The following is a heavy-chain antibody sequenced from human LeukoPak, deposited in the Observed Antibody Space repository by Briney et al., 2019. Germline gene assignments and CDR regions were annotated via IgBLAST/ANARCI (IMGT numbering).Heavy chain of an antibody. D-gene: IGHD3-22*01. J-gene: IGHJ4*02. CDR2: ISGSGGST. V-gene: IGHV3-23*01. CDR1: GFTFSSYA. Sequence: GGSQRLSCAASGFTFSSYAMSWVRQAPGKGLEWVSAISGSGGSTYYADSVKGRFTISRDNSKNTLYLQMNSLRAEDTAVYYCAKDRAYYYDNTGYYDYYFDYWGQGTLVTVSS. CDR3: AKDRAYYYDNTGYYDYYFDY.